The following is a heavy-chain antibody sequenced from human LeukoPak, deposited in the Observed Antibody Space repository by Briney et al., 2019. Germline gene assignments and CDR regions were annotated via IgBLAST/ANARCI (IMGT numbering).Heavy chain of an antibody. CDR1: GFTFSSYG. CDR2: IWYDGSNK. CDR3: ARGYYGMDV. J-gene: IGHJ6*02. V-gene: IGHV3-33*01. Sequence: GGSLRLSWAASGFTFSSYGMHWVRQAPGKGLEWVAVIWYDGSNKYYADSVKGRFTISRDNAKNSLYLQMNSLRAEDTAVYYCARGYYGMDVWGQGTTVTVSS.